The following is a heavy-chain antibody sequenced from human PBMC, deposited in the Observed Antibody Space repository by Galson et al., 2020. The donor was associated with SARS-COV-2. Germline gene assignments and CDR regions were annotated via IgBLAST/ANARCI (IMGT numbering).Heavy chain of an antibody. V-gene: IGHV4-34*01. CDR2: INHSGNT. CDR1: CGSFSGYY. D-gene: IGHD3-10*01. J-gene: IGHJ4*02. Sequence: SETLSLTCAVNCGSFSGYYWSWIRQPPGKGLEWIVEINHSGNTNYNPSLRGRFTMSADMSKNEFSLKVDSVTAADTAVYYCAKDLGYGSGSYYYYFDSGGQGTLITVSS. CDR3: AKDLGYGSGSYYYYFDS.